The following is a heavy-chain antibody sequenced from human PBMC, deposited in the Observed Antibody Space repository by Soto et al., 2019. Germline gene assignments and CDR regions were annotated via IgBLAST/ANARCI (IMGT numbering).Heavy chain of an antibody. CDR3: AREGLAAAGTSSYFDY. CDR1: GGSISSYY. Sequence: QVQLQVSGPGLVKPSETLSLTCTVSGGSISSYYWSWIRQPPGKGLEWIGYIYYSGSTNYNPSLKSRVTISVDTSKNQFSLKLSSVTAADTAVYYCAREGLAAAGTSSYFDYWGQGTLVTVSS. D-gene: IGHD6-13*01. J-gene: IGHJ4*02. CDR2: IYYSGST. V-gene: IGHV4-59*01.